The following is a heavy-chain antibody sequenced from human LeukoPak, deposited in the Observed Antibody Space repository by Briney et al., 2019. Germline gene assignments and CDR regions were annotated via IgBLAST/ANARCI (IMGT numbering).Heavy chain of an antibody. CDR2: ISSSSSYI. CDR3: ARGFDSSGWYTFDY. D-gene: IGHD6-19*01. CDR1: GFTFSSYS. J-gene: IGHJ4*02. Sequence: GGSLRLSCAASGFTFSSYSMNWVRQAPGKGLEWVSSISSSSSYIYCADSVKGRFTISRDNAKNSLYLQMNSLRAEDTAVYYCARGFDSSGWYTFDYWGQGTLVTVSS. V-gene: IGHV3-21*01.